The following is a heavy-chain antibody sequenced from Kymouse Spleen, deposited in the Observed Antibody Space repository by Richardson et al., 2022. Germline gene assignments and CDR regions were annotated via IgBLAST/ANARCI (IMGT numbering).Heavy chain of an antibody. D-gene: IGHD3-10*01. CDR1: GFTFSNAW. V-gene: IGHV3-15*01. J-gene: IGHJ6*02. CDR3: TTAGTMVRGVITPYYYYGMDV. Sequence: EVQLVESGGGLVKPGGSLRLSCAASGFTFSNAWMSWVRQAPGKGLEWVGRIKSKTDGGTTDYAAPVKGRFTISRDDSKNTLYLQMNSLKTEDTAVYYCTTAGTMVRGVITPYYYYGMDVWGQGTTVTVSS. CDR2: IKSKTDGGTT.